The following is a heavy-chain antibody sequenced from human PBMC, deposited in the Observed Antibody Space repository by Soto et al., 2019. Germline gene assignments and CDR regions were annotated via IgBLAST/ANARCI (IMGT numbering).Heavy chain of an antibody. CDR3: ARGAADTAMVDS. J-gene: IGHJ4*02. CDR2: IFYSGST. V-gene: IGHV4-59*01. D-gene: IGHD5-18*01. Sequence: QVHLQESGPGLVKASETLSLTCTVSGGSIRSYYWTWIRQPPGKGLEWLGYIFYSGSTFYNPSLKSRVTISIHTSKGQFSLQLTSVTAADTAVYDCARGAADTAMVDSWGQGTLVTVSS. CDR1: GGSIRSYY.